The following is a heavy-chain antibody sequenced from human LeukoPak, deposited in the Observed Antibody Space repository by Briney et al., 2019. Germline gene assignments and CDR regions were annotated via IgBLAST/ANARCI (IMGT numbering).Heavy chain of an antibody. CDR3: ARGPFGVVTGHHFDY. Sequence: GRSLRLSCAASGFTFSSYSMHWARQAPGKGLEWAAVISYDGSNKYYADSVKGRFTISRDNSKNTLYLQMNSLRGEDTAVYYCARGPFGVVTGHHFDYWGQGTLVTVSS. J-gene: IGHJ4*02. CDR2: ISYDGSNK. CDR1: GFTFSSYS. D-gene: IGHD3-3*01. V-gene: IGHV3-30*04.